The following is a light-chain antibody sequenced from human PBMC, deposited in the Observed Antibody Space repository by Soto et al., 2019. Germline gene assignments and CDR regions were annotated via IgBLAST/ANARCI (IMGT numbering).Light chain of an antibody. CDR1: QNINNY. Sequence: DIQMTQSPSSLSASVGDRVTITCRASQNINNYLNWYQQKPGKAPKLLIYAASSLQSGVPSRFSGSGSETDFTLTISSLQPEDFATYYCQQSYSTSRTFGRGTKVEIK. J-gene: IGKJ1*01. CDR2: AAS. CDR3: QQSYSTSRT. V-gene: IGKV1-39*01.